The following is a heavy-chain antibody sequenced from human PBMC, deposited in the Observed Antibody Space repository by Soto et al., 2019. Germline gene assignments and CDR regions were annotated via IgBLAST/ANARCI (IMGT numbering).Heavy chain of an antibody. D-gene: IGHD6-19*01. V-gene: IGHV3-21*01. Sequence: GGSLRLSCAASGFTFSSYSMNWVRQAPGKGLEWVSSISSSSSYIYYADSVKGRFTISRDNAKNSLYLQMNSLRAEDTAVYYCARDPSAVAGTIDYWGQGTLVTVSS. CDR3: ARDPSAVAGTIDY. CDR1: GFTFSSYS. CDR2: ISSSSSYI. J-gene: IGHJ4*02.